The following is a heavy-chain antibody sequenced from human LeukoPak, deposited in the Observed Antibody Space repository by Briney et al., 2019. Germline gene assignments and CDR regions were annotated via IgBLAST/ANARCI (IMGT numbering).Heavy chain of an antibody. J-gene: IGHJ4*02. CDR1: GFTFSTYS. D-gene: IGHD6-13*01. CDR2: ITPRATDK. CDR3: AIDFGFPLTTAAPGDY. Sequence: GGSLRLSCAASGFTFSTYSMNWVRQAPGKGLEWVSSITPRATDKYYADSVKGRFTIPRDNARNSLYLQMNSLRAEDTALYYCAIDFGFPLTTAAPGDYWGQGTLVTVSS. V-gene: IGHV3-21*06.